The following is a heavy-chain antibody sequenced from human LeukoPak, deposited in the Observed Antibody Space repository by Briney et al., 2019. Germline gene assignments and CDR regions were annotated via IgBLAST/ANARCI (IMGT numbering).Heavy chain of an antibody. V-gene: IGHV4-39*01. Sequence: SETLSLTCTVSGGSISSYSYYWGWNRQAPGKGLEWIGSIYYAGNTYYNPSLKSRVTIFADTSKNQFSLKLGSVTAADTAVYYCATPGIAAAGTLNWGQGILVTVSS. CDR3: ATPGIAAAGTLN. J-gene: IGHJ4*02. CDR2: IYYAGNT. CDR1: GGSISSYSYY. D-gene: IGHD6-13*01.